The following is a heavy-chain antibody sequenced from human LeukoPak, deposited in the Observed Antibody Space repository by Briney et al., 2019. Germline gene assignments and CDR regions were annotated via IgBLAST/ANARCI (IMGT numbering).Heavy chain of an antibody. D-gene: IGHD3-22*01. Sequence: SAKVSCKASGGTFSSYAISWVRQAPGQGLEWMGRIIPILGIANYAQKFQGRVTITADKSTSTAYMELSSLRSEDTAVYYCARDLDYYDSSGYYDYWGQGTLVTVSS. CDR2: IIPILGIA. J-gene: IGHJ4*02. V-gene: IGHV1-69*04. CDR1: GGTFSSYA. CDR3: ARDLDYYDSSGYYDY.